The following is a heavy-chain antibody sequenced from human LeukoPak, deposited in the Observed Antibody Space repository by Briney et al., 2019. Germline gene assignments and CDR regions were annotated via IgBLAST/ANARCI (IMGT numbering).Heavy chain of an antibody. Sequence: SETLSLTCTVSGGSISSYYWSWIRQPPGKGLEWIGYIYYSGSTNYNPSLKSRVTISVDTSKNQFSLKLSSVTAADTSAYYCARGKWSYYFDYWGQGTLVTVSS. D-gene: IGHD2-15*01. V-gene: IGHV4-59*01. CDR2: IYYSGST. CDR1: GGSISSYY. CDR3: ARGKWSYYFDY. J-gene: IGHJ4*02.